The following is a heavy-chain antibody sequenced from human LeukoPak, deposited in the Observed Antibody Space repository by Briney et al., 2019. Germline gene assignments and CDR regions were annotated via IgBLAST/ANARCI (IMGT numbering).Heavy chain of an antibody. J-gene: IGHJ3*01. D-gene: IGHD3-3*01. Sequence: PGGSLRLSCAASAFTFSSYGMSWVRRAPGNGLEWVSAICGDGRDIFYADAVKGRFTISRDNSKNTLYLQMNSLRDEDTALYYCAIHGGGTIRIEAFDVWGQGTMVTISS. CDR1: AFTFSSYG. CDR2: ICGDGRDI. V-gene: IGHV3-23*01. CDR3: AIHGGGTIRIEAFDV.